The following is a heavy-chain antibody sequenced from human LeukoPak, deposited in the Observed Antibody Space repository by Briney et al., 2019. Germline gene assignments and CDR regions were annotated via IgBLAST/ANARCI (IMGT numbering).Heavy chain of an antibody. D-gene: IGHD3-22*01. CDR3: ARGYDSSGYYYGLGKSIDY. J-gene: IGHJ4*02. CDR2: INPNSGGT. CDR1: GYTFTGYY. Sequence: ASVKVSCKASGYTFTGYYMHWVRQAPGQGLEWMGWINPNSGGTNYAQKFQGRVTMTRDTSISTAYMELSSLRSEDTAVYYCARGYDSSGYYYGLGKSIDYWGQGTPVTVSS. V-gene: IGHV1-2*02.